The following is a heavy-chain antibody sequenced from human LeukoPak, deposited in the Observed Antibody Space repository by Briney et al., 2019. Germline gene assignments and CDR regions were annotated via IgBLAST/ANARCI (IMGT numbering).Heavy chain of an antibody. D-gene: IGHD3-16*01. Sequence: GGSLRLSCAASGFTFSIYWMNWVRQAPGKGREWGANIKQDGSDKFYVDSVKGRFTISRDNAKNSLYVQMNSLRAEDTAVYYCARDWGLDYWGQGTLVTVSS. CDR1: GFTFSIYW. V-gene: IGHV3-7*01. CDR3: ARDWGLDY. J-gene: IGHJ4*02. CDR2: IKQDGSDK.